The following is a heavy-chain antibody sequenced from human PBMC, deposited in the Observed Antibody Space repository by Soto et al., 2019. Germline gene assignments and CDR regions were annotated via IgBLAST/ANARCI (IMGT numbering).Heavy chain of an antibody. CDR2: IYYSGST. J-gene: IGHJ6*02. CDR3: ARVRGYSYGYYYYGMDV. D-gene: IGHD5-18*01. Sequence: QLQLQESGPGLVKPSETLSLTCTVSGGSISSSSYYWGWIRQPPGKGLEWIGSIYYSGSTYYNPSLKSRVTISVETSKNQFSLKLSSVTAADTAVYYCARVRGYSYGYYYYGMDVWGQGTTVTVSS. CDR1: GGSISSSSYY. V-gene: IGHV4-39*01.